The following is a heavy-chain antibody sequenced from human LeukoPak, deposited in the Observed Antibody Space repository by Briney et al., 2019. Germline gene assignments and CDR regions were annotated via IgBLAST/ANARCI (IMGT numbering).Heavy chain of an antibody. CDR1: GFTFSDFW. J-gene: IGHJ6*03. V-gene: IGHV3-7*01. D-gene: IGHD6-13*01. CDR3: ARERGGAAAGTYYYYMDV. CDR2: IKQDGSNN. Sequence: GGSLRVSCAASGFTFSDFWMTWVRQSPGKGLEWVAKIKQDGSNNYSVDSVKGRFTISRDNAKNSLYLQMNSLRAEDTAVYYCARERGGAAAGTYYYYMDVWGKGTTVTVSS.